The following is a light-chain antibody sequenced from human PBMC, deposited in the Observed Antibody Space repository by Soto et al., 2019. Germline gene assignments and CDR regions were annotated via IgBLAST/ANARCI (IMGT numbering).Light chain of an antibody. CDR1: KLGDKY. CDR2: QDS. CDR3: QAWDSSTWGHVV. Sequence: SYELTQPPSVSVSPGQTASITCSGDKLGDKYACWYQQKPGQSPVLVIYQDSKRPSGIPERFSGSNSGNTATLTISGTQAMDEADYYCQAWDSSTWGHVVFGGGTKVTVL. V-gene: IGLV3-1*01. J-gene: IGLJ2*01.